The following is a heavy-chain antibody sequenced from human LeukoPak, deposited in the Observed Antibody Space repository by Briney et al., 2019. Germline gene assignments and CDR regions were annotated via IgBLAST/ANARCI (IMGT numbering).Heavy chain of an antibody. V-gene: IGHV4-4*07. CDR2: IYTSGST. CDR3: ARDGRYDFWSGSTLYYYYYMDV. Sequence: SETPSLTCTVSGGSISSYYWSWIRQPAGKGLEWIGRIYTSGSTNYNPSLKSRVTMSVDTSKNQFSLKLSSVTAADTAVYYCARDGRYDFWSGSTLYYYYYMDVWGKGTTVTVSS. D-gene: IGHD3-3*01. CDR1: GGSISSYY. J-gene: IGHJ6*03.